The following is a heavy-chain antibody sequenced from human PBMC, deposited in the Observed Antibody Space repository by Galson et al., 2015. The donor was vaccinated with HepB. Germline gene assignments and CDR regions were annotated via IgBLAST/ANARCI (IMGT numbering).Heavy chain of an antibody. V-gene: IGHV3-30*18. CDR2: ISYDGSNK. Sequence: SLRLSCAASGFTFSSYGMHWVRQAPGKGLEWVAVISYDGSNKYYADSVKGRFTISRDNSKNTLYLQMNSLRAEDTAVYYRAKDWATIWPDYWGQGTLVTVSS. D-gene: IGHD5-12*01. CDR3: AKDWATIWPDY. J-gene: IGHJ4*02. CDR1: GFTFSSYG.